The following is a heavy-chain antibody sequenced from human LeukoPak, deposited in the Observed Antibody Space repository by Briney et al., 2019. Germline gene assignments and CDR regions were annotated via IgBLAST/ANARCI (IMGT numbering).Heavy chain of an antibody. CDR3: ARDSGYDSGFDY. CDR2: IYSGGST. Sequence: GGSLRLSCAASGFTVSSNYMSWVRQAPGKGLEWVSVIYSGGSTYYADSVKGRFTISRDNSKNTLYLQMNSLRAEDTAVYYCARDSGYDSGFDYWVQGTLVTVSS. CDR1: GFTVSSNY. D-gene: IGHD5-12*01. J-gene: IGHJ4*02. V-gene: IGHV3-66*02.